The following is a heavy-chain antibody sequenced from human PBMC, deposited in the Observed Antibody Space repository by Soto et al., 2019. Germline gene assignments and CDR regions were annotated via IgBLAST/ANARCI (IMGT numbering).Heavy chain of an antibody. CDR1: GFTFSSYE. CDR3: ARDRWAAGSKGYYYYYGMDV. Sequence: EVQLVESGGGLVQPGGSLRLSCAASGFTFSSYEMNWVRQAPGKGLEWVSYISSSGSTIYYADSVKGRFTISRDNAKNSLYLQMNSLRAEDTAVYYCARDRWAAGSKGYYYYYGMDVWGQGTTVTVSS. V-gene: IGHV3-48*03. D-gene: IGHD6-13*01. CDR2: ISSSGSTI. J-gene: IGHJ6*02.